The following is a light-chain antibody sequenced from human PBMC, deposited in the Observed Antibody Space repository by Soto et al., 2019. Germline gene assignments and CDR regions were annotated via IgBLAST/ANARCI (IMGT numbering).Light chain of an antibody. CDR2: TNN. V-gene: IGLV1-44*01. CDR3: AAWDDSLNGVV. CDR1: ISNIGGNT. Sequence: QAVVTQPPSASGTPGQRVTISCSGSISNIGGNTVNWYQQHPGTAPKLLMYTNNQRPSGVPDRFSGSKSGTSASLAISGLQSEDEADYYCAAWDDSLNGVVFGGGTKLTVL. J-gene: IGLJ2*01.